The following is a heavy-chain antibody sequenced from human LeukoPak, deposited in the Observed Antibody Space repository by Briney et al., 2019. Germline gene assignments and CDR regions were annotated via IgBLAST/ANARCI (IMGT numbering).Heavy chain of an antibody. Sequence: GGSLRLSCAASGFTFSDYYMSWIRQAPGKGLEWVSYISSSGSTIYYADSVKGRFTISRDNAKNSLYLQMNSLRAEDTAVYYCARDPSRTSFYYYYYYMDVWGKGTTVTVSS. D-gene: IGHD2-2*01. CDR3: ARDPSRTSFYYYYYYMDV. V-gene: IGHV3-11*01. J-gene: IGHJ6*03. CDR2: ISSSGSTI. CDR1: GFTFSDYY.